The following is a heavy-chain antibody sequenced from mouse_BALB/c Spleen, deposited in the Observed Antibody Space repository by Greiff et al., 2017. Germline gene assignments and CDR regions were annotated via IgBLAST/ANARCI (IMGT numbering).Heavy chain of an antibody. D-gene: IGHD2-4*01. CDR2: INPSNGGT. J-gene: IGHJ2*01. Sequence: VQLQQSGAELVKPGASVKLSCKASGYTFTSYYMYWVKQRPGQGLEWIGEINPSNGGTNFNEKFKSKATLTVDKSSSTAYMQLSSLTSEDSAVYYCTREDYGYYFDYWGQGTTLTVSS. CDR3: TREDYGYYFDY. V-gene: IGHV1S81*02. CDR1: GYTFTSYY.